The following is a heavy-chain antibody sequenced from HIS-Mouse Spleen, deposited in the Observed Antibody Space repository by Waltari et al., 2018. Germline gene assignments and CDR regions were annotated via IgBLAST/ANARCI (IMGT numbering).Heavy chain of an antibody. CDR1: GGSFSGYY. J-gene: IGHJ4*02. Sequence: QVQLQQWGAGLLKPSETLSLTCAVYGGSFSGYYWSWIRQPPGKGLEWIGEINHSGSTNYNPSLKSRVTISVDTSKNQFSLKLSSVTAADTAVYYCARVRSQQLVRDFDYWGQGTLVTVSS. D-gene: IGHD6-13*01. V-gene: IGHV4-34*01. CDR2: INHSGST. CDR3: ARVRSQQLVRDFDY.